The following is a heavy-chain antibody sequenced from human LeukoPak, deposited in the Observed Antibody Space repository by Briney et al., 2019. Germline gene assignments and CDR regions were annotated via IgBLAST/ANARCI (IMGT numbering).Heavy chain of an antibody. D-gene: IGHD4-17*01. CDR3: ARGPDYGARVDYLDY. V-gene: IGHV3-7*01. J-gene: IGHJ4*02. CDR1: GFIFRNHW. Sequence: GGSLRLSCVASGFIFRNHWMSWVRQAPGRGLEWVANIKQDGSEKHYVDSVEGRFTLSRDDAKNSLYLQMNSLRVDDSAVYYCARGPDYGARVDYLDYWGQGALVTVSS. CDR2: IKQDGSEK.